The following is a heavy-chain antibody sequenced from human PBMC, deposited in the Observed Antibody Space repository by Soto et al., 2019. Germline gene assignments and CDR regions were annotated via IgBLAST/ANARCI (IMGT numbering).Heavy chain of an antibody. Sequence: QLLQSGGGLVQPGGSLTLSCAASGFTFGTTDMSWVRQAPGEGLEWVSTIDGSGGITYYADSVKGRFTISRDNSRNTVYLQMNSRRGDDTALYYCVKNSGWFNTLGQGALVTVSS. CDR3: VKNSGWFNT. CDR2: IDGSGGIT. D-gene: IGHD3-10*01. J-gene: IGHJ5*02. CDR1: GFTFGTTD. V-gene: IGHV3-23*01.